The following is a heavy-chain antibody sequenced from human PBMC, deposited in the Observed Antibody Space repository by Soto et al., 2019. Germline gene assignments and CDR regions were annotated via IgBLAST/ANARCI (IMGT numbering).Heavy chain of an antibody. CDR3: ARVSGIYYYGMDV. V-gene: IGHV4-34*01. D-gene: IGHD3-10*01. Sequence: LETLSLTCALYTLSLTGYYWCWIRQPPGKGLEGIGEINHSGSTNYNPSLKSRVTISVDTSKNQFSLKLSSVTAADTAVYYCARVSGIYYYGMDVWGQGTTVT. CDR2: INHSGST. CDR1: TLSLTGYY. J-gene: IGHJ6*02.